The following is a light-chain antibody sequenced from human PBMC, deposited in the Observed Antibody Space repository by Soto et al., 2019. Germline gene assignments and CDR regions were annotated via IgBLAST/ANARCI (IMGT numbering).Light chain of an antibody. CDR3: QVWDITTDHYV. CDR2: YDS. V-gene: IGLV3-21*04. J-gene: IGLJ1*01. Sequence: SYELTQPPSVSVAPVKTARITCGGNNIGSKRVHWYRQKPGQYPVLVIYYDSDRPSGIPERFSGSNSGNTATLTISRVEAGDEAVYYCQVWDITTDHYVFGTGTKLTVL. CDR1: NIGSKR.